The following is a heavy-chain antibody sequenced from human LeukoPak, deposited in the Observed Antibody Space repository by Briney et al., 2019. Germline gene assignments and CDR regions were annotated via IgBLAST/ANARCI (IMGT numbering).Heavy chain of an antibody. CDR2: IYYSGST. Sequence: PSETLSLTCTVSGGSISSYYWSWIRQSPGKGLEWIGYIYYSGSTKYNPSFNSRVTMSVDTSKNQFSLKLTSVTAADTAVYFCAREGTTGWAFWGQGTQVTVSS. CDR3: AREGTTGWAF. CDR1: GGSISSYY. V-gene: IGHV4-59*01. J-gene: IGHJ4*02. D-gene: IGHD1-1*01.